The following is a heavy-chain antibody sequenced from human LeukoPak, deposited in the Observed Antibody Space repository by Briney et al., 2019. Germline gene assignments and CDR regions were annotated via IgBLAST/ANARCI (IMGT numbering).Heavy chain of an antibody. J-gene: IGHJ4*02. D-gene: IGHD3-3*01. V-gene: IGHV4-30-4*08. CDR1: GASVSSVDYY. CDR3: ARGDYDFWSGYFY. Sequence: PSQTLSLTCTVSGASVSSVDYYWSWVRQPPGKGLEWIGYIDYSGITFYNPSLKSRVTISVDTSKNQFSLKLSSVTAADTAVYYCARGDYDFWSGYFYWGQGTLVTVSS. CDR2: IDYSGIT.